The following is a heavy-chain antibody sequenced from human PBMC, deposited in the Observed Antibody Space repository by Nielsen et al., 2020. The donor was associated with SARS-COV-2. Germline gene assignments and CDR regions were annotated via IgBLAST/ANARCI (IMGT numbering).Heavy chain of an antibody. J-gene: IGHJ4*02. D-gene: IGHD3-16*01. CDR1: GFTFRSYA. V-gene: IGHV3-30*04. Sequence: GGSLRLSCAASGFTFRSYALHWVRQAPGKGLEWVALISYDGSHKYEDSVKGRFTIPRDNSKNTLYLQMNSLRAEDTAVYYCVYDYADYWGQGTLVTVSS. CDR3: VYDYADY. CDR2: ISYDGSHK.